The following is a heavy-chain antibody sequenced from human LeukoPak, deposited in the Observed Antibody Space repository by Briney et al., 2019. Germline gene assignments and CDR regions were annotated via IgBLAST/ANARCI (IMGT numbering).Heavy chain of an antibody. J-gene: IGHJ4*01. Sequence: SETLSLTCTVSGGSISSGSYYWRWIRQPAGKGLEWIGRIYTSGSTNYNPSLKSRVTISVDTSKNQFSLKLSSVTAADTAVYYCARDAELLGYVDYWGQEPWSPSPQ. V-gene: IGHV4-61*02. CDR3: ARDAELLGYVDY. CDR1: GGSISSGSYY. D-gene: IGHD1-26*01. CDR2: IYTSGST.